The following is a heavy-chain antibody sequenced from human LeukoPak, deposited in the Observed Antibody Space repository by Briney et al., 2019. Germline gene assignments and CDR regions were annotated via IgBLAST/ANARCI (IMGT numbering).Heavy chain of an antibody. V-gene: IGHV4-30-2*01. CDR3: ARWLSGIVVPAAIGSWFDP. Sequence: SQTLSLTCTVSGGSISSGGYYWSWIRQPPGKGLEWIGYIYHSGSTYYNPSLKSRVTISVDRSKNQFSLKLSSVTAADTAVYYCARWLSGIVVPAAIGSWFDPWGQGTLVTVSS. D-gene: IGHD2-2*02. CDR1: GGSISSGGYY. CDR2: IYHSGST. J-gene: IGHJ5*02.